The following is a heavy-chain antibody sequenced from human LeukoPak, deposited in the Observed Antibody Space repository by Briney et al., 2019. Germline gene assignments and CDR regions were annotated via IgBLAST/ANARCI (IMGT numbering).Heavy chain of an antibody. CDR1: GYTFTSYG. Sequence: ASVKVSCKASGYTFTSYGISLVRQAPGQGLEWMGWIGAYNGNTNYAQKLQGRVTMTTDTSTSTAYMELRSLRSDDTAVYYCARDRRFTMAYGMDVWGQGTTVTVSS. CDR2: IGAYNGNT. J-gene: IGHJ6*02. CDR3: ARDRRFTMAYGMDV. D-gene: IGHD3-10*01. V-gene: IGHV1-18*01.